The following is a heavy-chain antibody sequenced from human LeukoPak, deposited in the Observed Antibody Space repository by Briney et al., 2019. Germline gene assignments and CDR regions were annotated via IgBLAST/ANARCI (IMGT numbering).Heavy chain of an antibody. CDR3: ATQPGSSGWYYFDY. Sequence: GGSLRLSCAASGFTFSSYAMNWVRQAPGKGLEWVSTISGSGGYTYYADSVKGRFTISRDNTKNSLFLQMNSLRAEDTAVYYCATQPGSSGWYYFDYWGQGTLVTVSS. CDR2: ISGSGGYT. J-gene: IGHJ4*02. V-gene: IGHV3-23*01. CDR1: GFTFSSYA. D-gene: IGHD6-19*01.